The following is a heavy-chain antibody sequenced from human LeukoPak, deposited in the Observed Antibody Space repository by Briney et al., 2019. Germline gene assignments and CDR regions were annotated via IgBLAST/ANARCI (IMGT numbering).Heavy chain of an antibody. J-gene: IGHJ4*02. CDR2: ISSSSSTI. CDR3: ARDLGSGWPFDY. Sequence: GGSLRLSCVFSEFTFSSYAMSWVRQAPGKGLEWVSYISSSSSTIYYADSVKGRFTISRDNAKNSLYLQMNSLRDEDTAVHYCARDLGSGWPFDYWGQGTLVTVSS. CDR1: EFTFSSYA. V-gene: IGHV3-48*02. D-gene: IGHD6-19*01.